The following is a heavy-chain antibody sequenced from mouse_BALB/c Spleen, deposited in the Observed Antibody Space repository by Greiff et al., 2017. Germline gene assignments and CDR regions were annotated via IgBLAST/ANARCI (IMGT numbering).Heavy chain of an antibody. Sequence: EVQGVESGGGLVKPGGSLKLSCAASGFTFSSYAMSWVRQTPEKRLEWVASISSGGSTYYPDSVKGRFTISRDNARNILYLQMSSLRSEDTAMYYCARGRMDYWGQGTSVTVSS. CDR1: GFTFSSYA. CDR3: ARGRMDY. V-gene: IGHV5-6-5*01. CDR2: ISSGGST. J-gene: IGHJ4*01.